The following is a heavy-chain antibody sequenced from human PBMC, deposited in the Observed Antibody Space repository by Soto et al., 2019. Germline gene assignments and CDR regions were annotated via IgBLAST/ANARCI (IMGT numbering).Heavy chain of an antibody. CDR3: AKDDGAYSGSFVFDY. Sequence: PGGSLRLSCSASGFTFRSYAMTWVRQAPGQGLEWVASISGSGGTTNYADSVKGRFTISRDNSKNTLYLQMNSLRAEDTAVYYCAKDDGAYSGSFVFDYWGQGTLVTVSS. CDR1: GFTFRSYA. J-gene: IGHJ4*02. CDR2: ISGSGGTT. D-gene: IGHD1-26*01. V-gene: IGHV3-23*01.